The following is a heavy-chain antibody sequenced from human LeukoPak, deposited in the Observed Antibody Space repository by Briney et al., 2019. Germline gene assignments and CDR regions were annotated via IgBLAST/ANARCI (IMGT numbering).Heavy chain of an antibody. V-gene: IGHV4-4*07. CDR1: GGSISSYY. D-gene: IGHD3-22*01. J-gene: IGHJ4*02. CDR3: ARSAYYYDSSGYYLDY. Sequence: SETLSLTCTVSGGSISSYYWSWIRQPAGKGLEWIGRIYTSGSTNYNPSFKSRVTMSVDTSKNQFSLKLSSVTAADTAVYYCARSAYYYDSSGYYLDYWGQGTLVTVSS. CDR2: IYTSGST.